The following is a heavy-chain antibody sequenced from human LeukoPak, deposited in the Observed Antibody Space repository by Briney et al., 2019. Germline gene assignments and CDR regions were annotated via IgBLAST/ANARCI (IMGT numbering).Heavy chain of an antibody. CDR1: GGSISNYY. J-gene: IGHJ4*02. D-gene: IGHD6-13*01. CDR3: ARGRSHLDY. Sequence: SETPSLTCTVSGGSISNYYWTWIRQPPGKGLEWIGYIYYSGSTNYNPSLKSRVTFSVDTSKNQFSLHLSSVTAADTAVYFCARGRSHLDYWGQGTLVTVSS. V-gene: IGHV4-59*12. CDR2: IYYSGST.